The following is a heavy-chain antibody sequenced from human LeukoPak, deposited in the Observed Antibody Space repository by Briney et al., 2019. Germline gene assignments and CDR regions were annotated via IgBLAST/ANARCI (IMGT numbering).Heavy chain of an antibody. Sequence: GGSLRLSCAASGFTFSSYWMSWARQAPGKGLEWVANIKDEGNEKYYVASLKGRFTISRDNAKNSLCLQMNSLRAEDTAVYYCARGRPASGYPPYYFDYWGQGTLVTVSS. CDR2: IKDEGNEK. V-gene: IGHV3-7*04. D-gene: IGHD3-22*01. CDR3: ARGRPASGYPPYYFDY. J-gene: IGHJ4*02. CDR1: GFTFSSYW.